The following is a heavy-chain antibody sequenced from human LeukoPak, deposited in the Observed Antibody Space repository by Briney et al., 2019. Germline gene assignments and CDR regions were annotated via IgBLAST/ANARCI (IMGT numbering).Heavy chain of an antibody. V-gene: IGHV3-64*02. J-gene: IGHJ2*01. Sequence: GGSLRLSCAASGFTFSSHAMHWVRQAPGKGLEYVSAISGNGDYTYYADSVKGRFTISRDNSKNTLYLQMDNLRAEDMAIYFCARGSWDIRDGYNSYWYFDLWGLGTLVTVSS. CDR3: ARGSWDIRDGYNSYWYFDL. CDR2: ISGNGDYT. D-gene: IGHD5-24*01. CDR1: GFTFSSHA.